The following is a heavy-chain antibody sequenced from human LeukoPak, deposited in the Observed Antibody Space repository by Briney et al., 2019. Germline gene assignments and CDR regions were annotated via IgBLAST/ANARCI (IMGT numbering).Heavy chain of an antibody. J-gene: IGHJ4*02. CDR2: IYYSGST. Sequence: SETLSLTCTVSGGSISSYYWSWLRQPTGKGLEWIGYIYYSGSTNYNPSLKSRVTISVDTSKSQFSLKLSSVTAADTAVYYCARAPPISFSFDYWGQGTLVTVSS. CDR3: ARAPPISFSFDY. D-gene: IGHD3-9*01. CDR1: GGSISSYY. V-gene: IGHV4-59*01.